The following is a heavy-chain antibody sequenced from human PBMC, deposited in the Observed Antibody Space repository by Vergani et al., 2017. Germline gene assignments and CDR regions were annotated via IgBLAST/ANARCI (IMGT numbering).Heavy chain of an antibody. Sequence: EVQLVESGGGLVQPGGSLRLSCAASGFTFSSYAMHWVRQAPGKGLEWVANIKQDGSEKYYVDSVKGRFTISRDNAKNSLYLQINSLRAEDTAVYYCASASSGWDRVWFYYYYYMDVWGKGTTVTVSS. CDR3: ASASSGWDRVWFYYYYYMDV. D-gene: IGHD6-19*01. V-gene: IGHV3-7*01. CDR2: IKQDGSEK. CDR1: GFTFSSYA. J-gene: IGHJ6*03.